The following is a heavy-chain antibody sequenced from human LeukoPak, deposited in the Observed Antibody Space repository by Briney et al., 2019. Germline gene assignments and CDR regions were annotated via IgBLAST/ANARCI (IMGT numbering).Heavy chain of an antibody. CDR2: ISTGSNYI. Sequence: GGSLRLSCATSGFTFASYDMNWVRQAPGKGLEWASTISTGSNYIYYAGSVKGRFTISRDNAKGSLYLQMSSLRAEDTAIYYCAKNVESKTLIRRSWFDPWGQGTLVTVSS. CDR1: GFTFASYD. CDR3: AKNVESKTLIRRSWFDP. D-gene: IGHD2-21*01. J-gene: IGHJ5*02. V-gene: IGHV3-21*01.